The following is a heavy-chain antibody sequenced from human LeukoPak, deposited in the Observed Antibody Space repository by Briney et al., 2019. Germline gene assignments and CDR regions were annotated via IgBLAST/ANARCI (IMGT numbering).Heavy chain of an antibody. J-gene: IGHJ3*02. D-gene: IGHD3-10*01. CDR2: IYYSGST. CDR3: ARHLGSYDAFDI. V-gene: IGHV4-59*08. Sequence: SETLSLTCTVSGGSISSYYWSWIRQPPGKGLEWIGYIYYSGSTNYNPSLKSRVAISVDTSKNQFSLKLSSVTAADTAVYYCARHLGSYDAFDIWGQGTMVTVSS. CDR1: GGSISSYY.